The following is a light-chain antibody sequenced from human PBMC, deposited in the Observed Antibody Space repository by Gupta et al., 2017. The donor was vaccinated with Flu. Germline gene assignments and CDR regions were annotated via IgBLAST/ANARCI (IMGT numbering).Light chain of an antibody. CDR3: QRRSNWPPLT. J-gene: IGKJ4*01. V-gene: IGKV3-11*01. CDR1: QSVSSY. Sequence: EIVLTQSPATLSLSPGERATLSCRASQSVSSYLAWYQQKPGRPPRLLIYDASNRATGIPARFSGSGSGTDFTLTISSLEPEDFAVYYCQRRSNWPPLTFGGGTKVEIK. CDR2: DAS.